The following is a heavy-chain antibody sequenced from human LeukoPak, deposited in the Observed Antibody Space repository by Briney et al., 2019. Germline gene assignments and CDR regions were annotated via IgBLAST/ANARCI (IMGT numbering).Heavy chain of an antibody. CDR2: INSDGINT. CDR1: GFTFSNYW. V-gene: IGHV3-74*01. CDR3: ARDLGQYYDTSDNWFDP. J-gene: IGHJ5*02. Sequence: GASLRLSCVASGFTFSNYWMHWVRQAPGKGLVWVSRINSDGINTSYADSVKGRFTISRDNAKNTLNLQMNSLRAEDTAVYYCARDLGQYYDTSDNWFDPWGQGTLVTVSS. D-gene: IGHD3-22*01.